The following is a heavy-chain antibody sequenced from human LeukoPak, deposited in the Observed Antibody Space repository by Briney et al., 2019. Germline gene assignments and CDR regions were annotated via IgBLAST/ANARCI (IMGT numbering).Heavy chain of an antibody. CDR2: IYSDGTT. D-gene: IGHD3-10*01. CDR3: ARDRAGSGTTFDY. V-gene: IGHV3-66*01. J-gene: IGHJ4*02. Sequence: PGGSLRLSCAASGFTFSSYSMNWVRQAPGKGLEWVSVIYSDGTTYYAGSVKGRFAISRDNSKNTVYLQMNSLTAEDTAVYYCARDRAGSGTTFDYWGQGTLVTVSS. CDR1: GFTFSSYS.